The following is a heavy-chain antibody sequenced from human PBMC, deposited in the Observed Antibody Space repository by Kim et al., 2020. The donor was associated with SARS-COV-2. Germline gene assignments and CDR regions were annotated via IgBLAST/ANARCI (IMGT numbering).Heavy chain of an antibody. J-gene: IGHJ4*01. CDR2: ISGGGDDT. Sequence: GGSLRLSCAASGFTFSNFAMNWVRQAPGEGPEWVSVISGGGDDTNFADSVKGRFTISRDNSKNTLYLQMNSLRAEDTAVYYCAKGDCSSSKCYNADHWG. CDR3: AKGDCSSSKCYNADH. CDR1: GFTFSNFA. D-gene: IGHD2-2*01. V-gene: IGHV3-23*01.